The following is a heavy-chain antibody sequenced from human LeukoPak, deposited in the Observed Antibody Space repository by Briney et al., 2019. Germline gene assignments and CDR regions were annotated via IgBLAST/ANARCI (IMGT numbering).Heavy chain of an antibody. V-gene: IGHV1-69*06. D-gene: IGHD1-26*01. J-gene: IGHJ3*02. CDR2: IIPIFGTA. CDR3: ATVYSEDAFDI. Sequence: SVKVSCKASGGTFSSYAISWVRQAPGQGLEWMGGIIPIFGTANYAQKFQGSVTMTEDTSTDTAYMELSSLRSEDTAVYYCATVYSEDAFDIWGQGTMVTVSS. CDR1: GGTFSSYA.